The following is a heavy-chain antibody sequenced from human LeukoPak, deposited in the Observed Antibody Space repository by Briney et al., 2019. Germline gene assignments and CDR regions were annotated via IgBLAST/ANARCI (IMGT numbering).Heavy chain of an antibody. CDR2: VNPNSDHP. V-gene: IGHV1-8*02. J-gene: IGHJ4*02. Sequence: ASVKVSCKASGYTFTSYGISWVRQAPGQGLEWMGWVNPNSDHPGFAQKFQGRVALTTDTSKTTAYIELTSLTSDDTAMYFCARRNDYYVFDSWGQGTLVTVSS. CDR1: GYTFTSYG. CDR3: ARRNDYYVFDS. D-gene: IGHD3-10*02.